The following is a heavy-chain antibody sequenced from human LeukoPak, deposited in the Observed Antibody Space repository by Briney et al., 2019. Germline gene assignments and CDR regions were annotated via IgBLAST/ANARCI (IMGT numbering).Heavy chain of an antibody. CDR1: GFTFGAYT. V-gene: IGHV3-21*01. D-gene: IGHD2-2*01. CDR3: ARDFLHSSTSRPFDY. CDR2: IFSRSESI. Sequence: PGGSLRLSCAASGFTFGAYTMNWVRQAPGKGLEWVSCIFSRSESIFYADSVKGRFTISRDNAKNLLYLQMDSLRAEDTAVYYCARDFLHSSTSRPFDYWGQGTLVTVSS. J-gene: IGHJ4*02.